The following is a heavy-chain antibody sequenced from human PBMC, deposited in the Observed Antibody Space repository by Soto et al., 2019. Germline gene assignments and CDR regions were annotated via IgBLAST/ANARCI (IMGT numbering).Heavy chain of an antibody. CDR3: TLNHCAGGGCYDRDY. CDR2: ISSGGSP. V-gene: IGHV4-31*11. CDR1: DESVTSPGNY. Sequence: VQLQESGPGLVKPSQTLSLTCAVSDESVTSPGNYWNWIRQRPDMGLEWIGYISSGGSPFYNPSLPSRVSLSLDTSNNLFSLTLNSVTAADTAVYYCTLNHCAGGGCYDRDYWGQGTRVTVSS. J-gene: IGHJ1*01. D-gene: IGHD2-15*01.